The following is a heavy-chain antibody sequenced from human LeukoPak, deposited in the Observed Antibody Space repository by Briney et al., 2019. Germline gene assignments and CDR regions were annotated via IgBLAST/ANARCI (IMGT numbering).Heavy chain of an antibody. Sequence: ASVNVSCTASGYTCTGYYMHWVRQAPGQGLEWMGWISAYNGNTNYAQKLQGRVTMTTDTSTGTAYMELRSLRSDDTAVYYCARSGLLFAFDIWGQERMVTVSS. CDR3: ARSGLLFAFDI. J-gene: IGHJ3*02. CDR1: GYTCTGYY. D-gene: IGHD3-22*01. V-gene: IGHV1-18*04. CDR2: ISAYNGNT.